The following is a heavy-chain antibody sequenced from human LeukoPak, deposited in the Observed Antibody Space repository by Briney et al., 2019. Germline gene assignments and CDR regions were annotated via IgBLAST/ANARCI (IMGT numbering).Heavy chain of an antibody. CDR2: MNPNSGNT. Sequence: ASVKVSCKASGGTFSSYAISWVRQAPGQGLEWMGWMNPNSGNTGYAQKFQGRVTITADESTSTAYMELSSLRSEDTAVYYCARDIVPAAPDAFDIWGQGTMVTVSS. V-gene: IGHV1-69*13. D-gene: IGHD2-2*01. J-gene: IGHJ3*02. CDR3: ARDIVPAAPDAFDI. CDR1: GGTFSSYA.